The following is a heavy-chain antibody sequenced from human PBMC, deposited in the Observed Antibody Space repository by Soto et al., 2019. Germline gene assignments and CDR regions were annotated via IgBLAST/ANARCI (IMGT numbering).Heavy chain of an antibody. D-gene: IGHD6-19*01. CDR3: ARDQWQHGGGKLDY. V-gene: IGHV1-18*01. J-gene: IGHJ4*02. Sequence: ASVKVSCKASGYTFTSYGISWVRQAPGQGLEWMGWISAYNGNTNYAQKLQGRVNMTTDTSTSTAYMELRSLRSDDTAVYYCARDQWQHGGGKLDYWGQGTLVTVSS. CDR2: ISAYNGNT. CDR1: GYTFTSYG.